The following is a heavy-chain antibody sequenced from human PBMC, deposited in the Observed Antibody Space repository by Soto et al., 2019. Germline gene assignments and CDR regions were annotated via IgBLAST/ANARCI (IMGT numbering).Heavy chain of an antibody. CDR3: ARVWITIFGVGYRHHWFDP. V-gene: IGHV1-69*01. Sequence: QVQLVQSGAEVKKPGSSVKVSCKASEGTFSSYAISWVRQAPGQGLEWMGGIIPIFGTANYAQKFQGRVTITADESTSTAYMELSSLRSEDTAVYYCARVWITIFGVGYRHHWFDPWGQGTLVTVSS. CDR1: EGTFSSYA. CDR2: IIPIFGTA. J-gene: IGHJ5*02. D-gene: IGHD3-3*01.